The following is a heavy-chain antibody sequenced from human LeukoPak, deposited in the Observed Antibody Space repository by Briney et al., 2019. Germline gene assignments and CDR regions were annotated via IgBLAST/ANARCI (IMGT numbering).Heavy chain of an antibody. CDR1: GGSISSSSYY. Sequence: SETLSLTCTVSGGSISSSSYYWGWIRQPAGKGLEWIGRIYTSGSTNYNPSLKSRVTMSVDTSKNQFSLKPSSVTAADTAVYYCAGSPLSSSWAYYFDYWGQGTLVTVSS. J-gene: IGHJ4*02. D-gene: IGHD6-13*01. CDR3: AGSPLSSSWAYYFDY. V-gene: IGHV4-61*02. CDR2: IYTSGST.